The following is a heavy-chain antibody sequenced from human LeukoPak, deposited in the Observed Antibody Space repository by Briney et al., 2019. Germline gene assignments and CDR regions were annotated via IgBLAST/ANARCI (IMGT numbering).Heavy chain of an antibody. V-gene: IGHV3-30*02. D-gene: IGHD3-22*01. J-gene: IGHJ4*02. CDR2: IRSDGSNK. CDR1: GFTFSSYS. CDR3: AKSGYYPFDY. Sequence: GGSLRLSCAASGFTFSSYSMHWVRQAPGKGLEWVAFIRSDGSNKYYADSVKGRFTISRDNSKNTLYLQMNSLRAEDTAVYYCAKSGYYPFDYWGQGTLVTVSS.